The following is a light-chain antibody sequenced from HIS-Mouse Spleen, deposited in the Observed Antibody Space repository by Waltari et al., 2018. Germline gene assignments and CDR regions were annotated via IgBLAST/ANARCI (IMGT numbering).Light chain of an antibody. CDR3: AAWDDSLSGVV. Sequence: QSVLTQPPSASGTPGQRVPISCSGSRSNIGSNYVYWYQQLPGTAPKLLLYRNNQRPSGVPDRFSGSKSGTSASLAISGLRSEDEADYYCAAWDDSLSGVVFGGGTKLTVL. V-gene: IGLV1-47*01. CDR2: RNN. CDR1: RSNIGSNY. J-gene: IGLJ2*01.